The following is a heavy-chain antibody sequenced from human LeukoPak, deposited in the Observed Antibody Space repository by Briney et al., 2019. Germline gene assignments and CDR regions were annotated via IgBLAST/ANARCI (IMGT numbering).Heavy chain of an antibody. Sequence: ASVKVSCKASGGTFSSYAISWGRQAPGQGLEWMGRIIPILGIANYAQKFQGRVTITADKSTSTAYMELSSLRSEDTAVYYCARPDGGTYYYYYGMDVWGQGTTVTVSS. CDR1: GGTFSSYA. V-gene: IGHV1-69*04. CDR2: IIPILGIA. J-gene: IGHJ6*02. CDR3: ARPDGGTYYYYYGMDV. D-gene: IGHD4-23*01.